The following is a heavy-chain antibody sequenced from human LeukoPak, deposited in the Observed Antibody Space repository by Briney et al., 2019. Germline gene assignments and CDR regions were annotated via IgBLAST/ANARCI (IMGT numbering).Heavy chain of an antibody. CDR1: GGSFSGYY. CDR3: ARRDSGWYLDY. V-gene: IGHV4-34*01. CDR2: INHSGST. J-gene: IGHJ4*02. Sequence: SETLSLTCAVYGGSFSGYYWSWIRQPPGKGLEWIGEINHSGSTNYNPSLKSRVTISVDKSKNQFSLKLSSVTAADTAVYYCARRDSGWYLDYWGQGTLVTVSS. D-gene: IGHD4-17*01.